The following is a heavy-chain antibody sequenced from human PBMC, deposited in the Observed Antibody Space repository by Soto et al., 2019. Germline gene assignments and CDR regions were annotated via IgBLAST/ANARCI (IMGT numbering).Heavy chain of an antibody. CDR3: ARAYGDYFNWFDP. CDR2: IYYSGST. V-gene: IGHV4-61*01. CDR1: GGSVSSGSYY. J-gene: IGHJ5*02. D-gene: IGHD4-17*01. Sequence: QVQLQESGPGLVKPSETLSLTCTVSGGSVSSGSYYWSWIRQPPGKGLEWIGYIYYSGSTNYNPSLKSRVTISVDTSKNQFSLKLSSVTAADTAVYYCARAYGDYFNWFDPWGQGTLVTVSS.